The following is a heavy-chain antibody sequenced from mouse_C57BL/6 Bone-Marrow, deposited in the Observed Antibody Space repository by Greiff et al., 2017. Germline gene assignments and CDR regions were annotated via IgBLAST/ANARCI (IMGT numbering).Heavy chain of an antibody. V-gene: IGHV1-50*01. CDR1: GYTFTSYW. CDR3: ARGLGSSLDY. CDR2: IDPSDSYT. D-gene: IGHD1-1*01. Sequence: QVQLKQPGAELVKPGASVKLSCKASGYTFTSYWMQWVKQRPGQGLEWIGEIDPSDSYTNYNQKFKGKATLTVDTSSSTAYMQLSSLTSEDSAVYYCARGLGSSLDYWGQGTTLTVSS. J-gene: IGHJ2*01.